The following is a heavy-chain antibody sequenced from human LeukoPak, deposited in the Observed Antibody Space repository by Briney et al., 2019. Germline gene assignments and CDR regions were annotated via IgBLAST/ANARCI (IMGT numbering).Heavy chain of an antibody. Sequence: GGSLRLSCAASGFTFSSYAMSWVRQAPGKGLEWVSAISGSGGSTYYADSVKGRFTISRDNSKNTLYLQMNSLRAEDTSVYYCAKDPNYYDSSGYFDYWGQGTLVTVSS. CDR3: AKDPNYYDSSGYFDY. D-gene: IGHD3-22*01. J-gene: IGHJ4*02. CDR2: ISGSGGST. CDR1: GFTFSSYA. V-gene: IGHV3-23*01.